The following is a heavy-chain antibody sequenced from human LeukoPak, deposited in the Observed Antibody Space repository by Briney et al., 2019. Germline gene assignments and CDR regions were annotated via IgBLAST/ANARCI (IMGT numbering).Heavy chain of an antibody. CDR1: GLTVSSDY. CDR3: ARAPSQQLGPFDI. CDR2: ISSGGTT. J-gene: IGHJ3*02. D-gene: IGHD6-13*01. Sequence: GGSLRLSCAASGLTVSSDYLTWVRQAPGKGLEWVSIISSGGTTYYADSVRGRFTISRDNSKNTLYLQMNSLRAEDTAVYYCARAPSQQLGPFDIWGQGAVVTVSS. V-gene: IGHV3-53*01.